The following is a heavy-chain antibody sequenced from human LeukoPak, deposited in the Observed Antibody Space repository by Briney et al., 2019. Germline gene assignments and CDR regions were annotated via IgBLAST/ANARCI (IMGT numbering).Heavy chain of an antibody. CDR3: ARLSKFGSGTYYPDV. J-gene: IGHJ6*02. D-gene: IGHD3-10*01. V-gene: IGHV4-59*08. CDR2: IYYSGSP. CDR1: GGSINSYY. Sequence: SETLSLTYTVSGGSINSYYWTWIRQPPGKGLEWIGYIYYSGSPNYNPSLKSRVTISGDTSKNQFSLRLSSVTAADTAVYYCARLSKFGSGTYYPDVWGQGTTVTVSS.